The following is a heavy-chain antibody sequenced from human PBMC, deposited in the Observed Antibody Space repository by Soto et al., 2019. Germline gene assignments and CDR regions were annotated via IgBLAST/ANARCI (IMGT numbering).Heavy chain of an antibody. Sequence: LRLSCVASGFTFSSYSMSWVRQAPGKGLEWVSGFRAGGDDGTTYYADSVKGRFTISRDNSKNTLFLQMNSLRAEDTAIYYCAKKVNSGSGCQYFDYFGQGTLVTVYS. V-gene: IGHV3-23*01. CDR2: FRAGGDDGTT. D-gene: IGHD3-10*01. CDR1: GFTFSSYS. J-gene: IGHJ4*02. CDR3: AKKVNSGSGCQYFDY.